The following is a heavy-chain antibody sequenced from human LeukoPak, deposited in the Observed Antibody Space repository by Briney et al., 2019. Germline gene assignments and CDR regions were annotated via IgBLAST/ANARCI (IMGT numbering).Heavy chain of an antibody. CDR3: ARVMGASWFFYLDV. CDR2: VFHRGTP. D-gene: IGHD3-16*02. Sequence: SETLSLTCTVSGGSISSSSYYWGWIRQPPGKGLEWIGQVFHRGTPNYNPSLKSRVTMSIDKSSNQLSLKLDAVTAADTAVYYCARVMGASWFFYLDVWGKGTTVTVSS. CDR1: GGSISSSSYY. J-gene: IGHJ6*03. V-gene: IGHV4-39*07.